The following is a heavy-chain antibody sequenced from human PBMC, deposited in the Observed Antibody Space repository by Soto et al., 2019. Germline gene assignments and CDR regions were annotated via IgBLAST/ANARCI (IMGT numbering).Heavy chain of an antibody. J-gene: IGHJ6*02. D-gene: IGHD4-4*01. V-gene: IGHV4-30-4*01. CDR3: ARYYSNYGSYYYGMDV. Sequence: QVQLQESGPGLVKPSQTLSLTCTVSGGSISSGDYYWSWIRQPPGKGLEWIGYIYYSGSTYYNPSLKSRVTISVDTSKNQFSRKLSSVTAADTAVYYCARYYSNYGSYYYGMDVWGQGTTVTVSS. CDR2: IYYSGST. CDR1: GGSISSGDYY.